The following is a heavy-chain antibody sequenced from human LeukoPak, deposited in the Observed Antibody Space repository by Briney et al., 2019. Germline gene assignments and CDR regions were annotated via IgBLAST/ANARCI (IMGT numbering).Heavy chain of an antibody. V-gene: IGHV3-53*01. CDR1: GLTFRNYW. CDR2: TYSGAT. Sequence: GGSLRLSCAASGLTFRNYWMSWVRQAPGKGLEWVSVTYSGATSYADSVRGRFTISTDNSKNTLYLQMNSLRAGDTAVYYCARDQNVWGQGTTVTVSS. CDR3: ARDQNV. J-gene: IGHJ6*02.